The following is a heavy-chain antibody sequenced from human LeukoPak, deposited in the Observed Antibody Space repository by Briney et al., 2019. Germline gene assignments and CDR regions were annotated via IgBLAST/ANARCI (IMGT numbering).Heavy chain of an antibody. CDR2: IYKDGST. D-gene: IGHD1-26*01. CDR3: ARGFFLAASYHGMDV. CDR1: GFTISSNY. V-gene: IGHV3-53*01. J-gene: IGHJ6*02. Sequence: SGGSLRLSCAASGFTISSNYMSWVRQAPGKGLEWVSVIYKDGSTYYADSVKGRFTISRDNSKNTLYLQMNSLRAEDTAVYYCARGFFLAASYHGMDVWGQGTPVTVSS.